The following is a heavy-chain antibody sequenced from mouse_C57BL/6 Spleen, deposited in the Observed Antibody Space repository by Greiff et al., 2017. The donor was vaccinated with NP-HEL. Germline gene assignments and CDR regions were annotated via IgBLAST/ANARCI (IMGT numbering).Heavy chain of an antibody. CDR3: ARPLYYDYGGYAMDY. Sequence: EVQRVESGGGLVKPGGSLKLSCAASGFTFSDYGMHWVRQAPEKGLEWVAYISSGSSTIYYADTVKGRFTISRDNAKNTLFLQMTSLRSEDTAMYYCARPLYYDYGGYAMDYWGQGTSVTVSS. V-gene: IGHV5-17*01. CDR1: GFTFSDYG. J-gene: IGHJ4*01. CDR2: ISSGSSTI. D-gene: IGHD2-4*01.